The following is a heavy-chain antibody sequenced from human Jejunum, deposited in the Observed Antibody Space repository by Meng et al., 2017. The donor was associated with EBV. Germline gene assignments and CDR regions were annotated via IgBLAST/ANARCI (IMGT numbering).Heavy chain of an antibody. Sequence: QLRLQDSGPGLVKPWDTLSLTCTVTGDSVRSYYWSWIRQSPEKGLEWIGYTHYSETSIYSPSLMSRATISVDTSNSQFSLKLNSVTAADTAIYYCTRGSTGAFNAWGQGILVTVAS. CDR1: GDSVRSYY. V-gene: IGHV4-59*02. D-gene: IGHD1-26*01. CDR3: TRGSTGAFNA. CDR2: THYSETS. J-gene: IGHJ5*02.